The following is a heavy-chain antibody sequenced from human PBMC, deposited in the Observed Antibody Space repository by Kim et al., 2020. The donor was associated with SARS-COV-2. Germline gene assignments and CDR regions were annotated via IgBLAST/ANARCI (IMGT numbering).Heavy chain of an antibody. Sequence: GGSLRLSCAASGFTFSSYGMHWVRQAPGKGLGWVAVISYDGSNKYYADSVKGRFTISRDNSKNTLYLQMNSLRAEDTAVYYCAKDSTGGYYFDYWGQGTLVTVSS. CDR3: AKDSTGGYYFDY. CDR2: ISYDGSNK. CDR1: GFTFSSYG. J-gene: IGHJ4*02. V-gene: IGHV3-30*18. D-gene: IGHD7-27*01.